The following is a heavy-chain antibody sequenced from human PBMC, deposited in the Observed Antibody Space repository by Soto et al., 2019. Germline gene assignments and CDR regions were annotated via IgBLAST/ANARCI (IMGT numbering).Heavy chain of an antibody. CDR3: ARGRYGDY. CDR1: GYAFTTCG. Sequence: QVHLVQSGAEVKKPGASVKVSCKGSGYAFTTCGITWVRQAPGQGLEWMEWISAHNGNTNYAQKLQGRVTVTRDTSTSTAYMELRSLRSDDTAVYYCARGRYGDYWGQGALVTVSS. CDR2: ISAHNGNT. J-gene: IGHJ4*02. V-gene: IGHV1-18*01. D-gene: IGHD1-1*01.